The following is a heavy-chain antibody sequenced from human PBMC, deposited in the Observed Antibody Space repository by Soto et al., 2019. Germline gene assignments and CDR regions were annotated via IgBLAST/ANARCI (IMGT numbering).Heavy chain of an antibody. D-gene: IGHD1-1*01. Sequence: PGESLKISCKGSDYGFAVYWIAWVRQMPGKGLEWMGIIYPSDSDTRYSPSFQGQVTISADKSISTAYLQWSSLKASDTAMYYCARQDGAANYYFEHWGQGTLVTVSS. CDR1: DYGFAVYW. CDR2: IYPSDSDT. CDR3: ARQDGAANYYFEH. V-gene: IGHV5-51*01. J-gene: IGHJ4*02.